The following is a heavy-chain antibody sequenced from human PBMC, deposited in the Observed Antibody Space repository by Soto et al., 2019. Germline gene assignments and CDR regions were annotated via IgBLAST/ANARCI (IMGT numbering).Heavy chain of an antibody. CDR3: ARDFFDSSDYTTNWFDP. CDR2: IFYSGST. V-gene: IGHV4-39*01. Sequence: SETLSLTCTVSSGSISSTIYSWDWIRQPPGKGLEWIGSIFYSGSTYYNPSLKSRVTISVDTSKNQFSLKLTSVTAADAALYYCARDFFDSSDYTTNWFDPWGQGTLVTVYS. CDR1: SGSISSTIYS. J-gene: IGHJ5*02. D-gene: IGHD3-22*01.